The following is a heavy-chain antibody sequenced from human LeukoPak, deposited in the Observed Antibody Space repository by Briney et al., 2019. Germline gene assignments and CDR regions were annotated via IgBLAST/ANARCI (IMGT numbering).Heavy chain of an antibody. Sequence: PGGSLRLSCAASGFTFSSYGMSWVRQEPGEGVEWVSAISGSGGSTYYADSVKGRFTISRDNSKNTLYLQMNSLRAEDTAVYYCARMSSGWYTGYFQHWGQGTLVTVSS. CDR2: ISGSGGST. CDR3: ARMSSGWYTGYFQH. D-gene: IGHD6-19*01. J-gene: IGHJ1*01. CDR1: GFTFSSYG. V-gene: IGHV3-23*01.